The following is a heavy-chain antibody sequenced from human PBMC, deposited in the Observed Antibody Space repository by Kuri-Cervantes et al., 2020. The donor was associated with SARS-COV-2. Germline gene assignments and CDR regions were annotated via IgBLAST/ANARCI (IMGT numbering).Heavy chain of an antibody. CDR3: AGGVATLLGFDY. CDR2: TTGGGGNT. CDR1: GFTFDDYG. V-gene: IGHV3-23*01. D-gene: IGHD1-26*01. Sequence: GESLKISCAASGFTFDDYGMSWVRQAPGKGLDWVSTTTGGGGNTYYADPVRGRLTIFRDNSKNTLYLQIHSLRAEDTAVYYCAGGVATLLGFDYWGQGTLVTVSS. J-gene: IGHJ4*02.